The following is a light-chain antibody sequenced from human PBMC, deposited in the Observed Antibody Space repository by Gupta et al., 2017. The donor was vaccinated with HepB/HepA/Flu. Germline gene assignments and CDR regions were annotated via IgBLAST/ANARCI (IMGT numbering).Light chain of an antibody. CDR3: QQNSNSPWT. Sequence: DVQMTQSPSTLSASVGDRVTIPCRASQSISSSLAWYQQKPGKAPKLLIYKASRVQSGVPSRFSGSGSGTEFTLTISSRQPDDFATYYCQQNSNSPWTFGQGTXVEIK. CDR2: KAS. V-gene: IGKV1-5*03. CDR1: QSISSS. J-gene: IGKJ1*01.